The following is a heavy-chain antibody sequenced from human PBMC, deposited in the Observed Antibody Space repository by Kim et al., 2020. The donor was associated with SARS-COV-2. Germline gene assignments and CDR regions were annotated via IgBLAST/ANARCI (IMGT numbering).Heavy chain of an antibody. V-gene: IGHV3-23*01. CDR1: GFTFSGYA. CDR2: ISGSGGST. J-gene: IGHJ2*01. D-gene: IGHD3-22*01. CDR3: AKGALRINMIVVVADWYFDL. Sequence: GGSLRLSCAASGFTFSGYAMTWVRQAPGKGLEWVSGISGSGGSTNYADSVKGRFTISRDNSKNTLFLQMNSLRAEDTAVYYCAKGALRINMIVVVADWYFDLWGRGTLVTVSS.